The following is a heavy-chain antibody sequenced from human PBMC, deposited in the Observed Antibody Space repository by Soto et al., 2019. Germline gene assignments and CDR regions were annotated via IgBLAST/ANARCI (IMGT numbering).Heavy chain of an antibody. D-gene: IGHD2-2*01. V-gene: IGHV4-59*03. CDR1: GASITNYY. J-gene: IGHJ4*02. CDR3: ALYCSSTSCYGQWDY. Sequence: QVQLQESGPGLVKPSETLSLTCTVSGASITNYYWSWIRQPPGKGLEWIGYIYYSGTTNYNPSLKSRVTISVDTSRNKFSLRLTSVTAADTAVYYCALYCSSTSCYGQWDYWGQGTLVTVSS. CDR2: IYYSGTT.